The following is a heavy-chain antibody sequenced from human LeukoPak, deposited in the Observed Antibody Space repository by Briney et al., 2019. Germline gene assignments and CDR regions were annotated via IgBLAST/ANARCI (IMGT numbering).Heavy chain of an antibody. J-gene: IGHJ3*02. CDR3: ARADIVVVPAAIISAEPAAFDI. D-gene: IGHD2-2*01. CDR2: IIPILGIA. Sequence: ASVKVSCKASGGIFSSYTISWVRQAPGQGLEWMGRIIPILGIANYAQKFQGRVTITADKSTSTAYMGLSSLRSEDTAVYYCARADIVVVPAAIISAEPAAFDIWGQGTMVTVSS. V-gene: IGHV1-69*02. CDR1: GGIFSSYT.